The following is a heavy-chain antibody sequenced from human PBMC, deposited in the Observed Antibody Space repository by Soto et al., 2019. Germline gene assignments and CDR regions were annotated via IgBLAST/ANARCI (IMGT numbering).Heavy chain of an antibody. D-gene: IGHD1-26*01. V-gene: IGHV1-3*01. Sequence: VASVKVSCKASGYTFTSYAMHWVRQAPGQRLEWMGWINAGNGNTKYSQKFQGRVTITRDTSASTAYMELSSLRSEDTAVYYCARDRRSGSKAFFDYWGQGTLVTVSS. CDR2: INAGNGNT. CDR1: GYTFTSYA. J-gene: IGHJ4*02. CDR3: ARDRRSGSKAFFDY.